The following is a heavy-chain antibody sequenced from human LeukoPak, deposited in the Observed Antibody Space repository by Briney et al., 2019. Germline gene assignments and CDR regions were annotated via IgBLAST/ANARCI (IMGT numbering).Heavy chain of an antibody. D-gene: IGHD3-9*01. Sequence: ASVKVSCKASGYTFISYGLTWVRQAPGQGLEWMGWISPYSGNTNYAENFQDRVTLTTDTSTGTAYMELRSLRSDDTAVYYCGREPRYRPIDYWGQGTLVTVSS. CDR2: ISPYSGNT. J-gene: IGHJ4*02. V-gene: IGHV1-18*01. CDR1: GYTFISYG. CDR3: GREPRYRPIDY.